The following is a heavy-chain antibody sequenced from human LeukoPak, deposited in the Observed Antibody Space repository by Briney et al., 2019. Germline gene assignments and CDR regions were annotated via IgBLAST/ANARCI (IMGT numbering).Heavy chain of an antibody. V-gene: IGHV3-23*01. J-gene: IGHJ5*02. CDR3: AKAGRIVVVVAATPFDP. D-gene: IGHD2-15*01. CDR2: ISGSDGST. Sequence: GGSLRLSCAASGFTFSSYAMSWVRQAPGKGLEWVSAISGSDGSTYYADSVKGRFTISRDNSKNTLYLQMNSLRAEDTAVYYCAKAGRIVVVVAATPFDPWGQGTLVTVSS. CDR1: GFTFSSYA.